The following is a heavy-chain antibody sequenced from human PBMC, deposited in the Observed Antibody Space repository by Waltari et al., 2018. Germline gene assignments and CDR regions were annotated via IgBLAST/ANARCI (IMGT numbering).Heavy chain of an antibody. CDR2: IYWNDDK. V-gene: IGHV2-5*01. Sequence: QITLKESGPTLVNPTQTLTLTCTFSGFSLSTSGVGVGWIRQPPGKALEWLALIYWNDDKRYSPSLKSRLTITKDTSKNQVVLTMTNMDPVDTATYYCAHRRGFGIQPDAFDIWGQGTMVTVSS. CDR1: GFSLSTSGVG. J-gene: IGHJ3*02. CDR3: AHRRGFGIQPDAFDI. D-gene: IGHD3-10*01.